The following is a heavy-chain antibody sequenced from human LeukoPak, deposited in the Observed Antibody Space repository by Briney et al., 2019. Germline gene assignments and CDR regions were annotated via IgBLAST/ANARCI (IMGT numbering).Heavy chain of an antibody. CDR2: IKQDGSEK. Sequence: PGGSLRLSCAASGFTLRSYTMNWVRQAPGKGLEWVANIKQDGSEKYYVDSVKGRFTISRDNAKNSLYLQMNSLRAEDTAVYYCARDQGYSSGLGAFDIWGQGTMVTVSS. D-gene: IGHD6-19*01. CDR3: ARDQGYSSGLGAFDI. V-gene: IGHV3-7*01. CDR1: GFTLRSYT. J-gene: IGHJ3*02.